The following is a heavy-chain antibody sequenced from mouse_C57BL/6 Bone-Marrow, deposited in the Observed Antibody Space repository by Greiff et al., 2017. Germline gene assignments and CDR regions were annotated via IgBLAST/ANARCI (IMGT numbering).Heavy chain of an antibody. CDR2: ISNGGGST. J-gene: IGHJ4*01. CDR1: GFTFSDYY. V-gene: IGHV5-12*01. Sequence: EVMLVESGGGLVQPGGSLKLSCAASGFTFSDYYMYWVRQTPEKRLEWVAYISNGGGSTYYPDTLKGRFTISRDHAKNTLYLQMSRLKSEDTAMYYCARDEMDYWGQGTSVTVSS. CDR3: ARDEMDY.